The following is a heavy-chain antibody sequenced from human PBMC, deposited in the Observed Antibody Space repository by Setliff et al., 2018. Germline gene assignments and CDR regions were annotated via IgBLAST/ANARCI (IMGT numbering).Heavy chain of an antibody. CDR3: ARDLFRNSGGLYC. CDR2: TSYDGKNN. J-gene: IGHJ4*02. Sequence: PGGSLRLSCAASGFNFNIFAINWVRQAPGKGLEWLAVTSYDGKNNYYGDSVKGRFTISRDNSQNTLYLQMNSLRADDTAMYYCARDLFRNSGGLYCWGQGALVTVSS. CDR1: GFNFNIFA. V-gene: IGHV3-30*03. D-gene: IGHD1-7*01.